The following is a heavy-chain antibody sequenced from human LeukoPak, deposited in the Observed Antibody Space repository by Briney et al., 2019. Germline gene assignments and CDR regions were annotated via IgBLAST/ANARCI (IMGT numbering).Heavy chain of an antibody. CDR1: GFTFSNDW. Sequence: PGGSLRLSCAGSGFTFSNDWMSWVRQAPGKGLEWVAFIRYDGSNKYYADSVKGRFTISRDNSKNTLYLQMNSLRAEDTAVYYCAKARGYSNYGDDYWGQGTLVTVSS. CDR3: AKARGYSNYGDDY. CDR2: IRYDGSNK. D-gene: IGHD4-11*01. V-gene: IGHV3-30*02. J-gene: IGHJ4*02.